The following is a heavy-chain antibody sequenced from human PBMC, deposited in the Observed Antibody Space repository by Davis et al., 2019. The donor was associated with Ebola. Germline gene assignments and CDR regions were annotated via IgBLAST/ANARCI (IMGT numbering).Heavy chain of an antibody. V-gene: IGHV1-2*06. CDR1: GYTFTGYN. CDR2: IIPNSGDT. D-gene: IGHD5-18*01. J-gene: IGHJ4*02. Sequence: ASVKVSCKASGYTFTGYNMHWVRLAPGQGLEWMGRIIPNSGDTNYAQKFQDRVTMTRDTSISTAYMELSRLRSDDTAVYYCARGHNYGFEYWGQGTLVTVSS. CDR3: ARGHNYGFEY.